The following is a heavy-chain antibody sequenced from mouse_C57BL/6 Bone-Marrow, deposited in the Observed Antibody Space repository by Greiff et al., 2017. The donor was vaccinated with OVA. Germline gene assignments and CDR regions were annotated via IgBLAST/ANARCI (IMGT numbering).Heavy chain of an antibody. CDR3: ASGGYSTWFAY. CDR1: GYSFTGYY. D-gene: IGHD2-3*01. CDR2: INPSTGGT. Sequence: EVQLQQSGPELVKPGASVKISCKASGYSFTGYYMNWVKQSPEKSLEWIGEINPSTGGTTYNQKFKAKATLTVDKSSSTAYMQLNSLTSEDYAVYYCASGGYSTWFAYWGQGTLVTVSA. J-gene: IGHJ3*01. V-gene: IGHV1-42*01.